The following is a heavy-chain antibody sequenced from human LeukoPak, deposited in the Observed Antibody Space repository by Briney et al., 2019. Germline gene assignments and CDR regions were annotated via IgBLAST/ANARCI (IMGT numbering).Heavy chain of an antibody. D-gene: IGHD3-22*01. CDR2: IRYDGSNK. CDR1: GFTFSSYG. CDR3: AKDPRKSVGYYDSSGSGY. V-gene: IGHV3-30*02. J-gene: IGHJ4*02. Sequence: PGGSLRLSCAASGFTFSSYGMHWVRQAPGKGLEWVAFIRYDGSNKYYADSVKGRFTISRDNSKNTLYLQMNSLRADDTAVYYCAKDPRKSVGYYDSSGSGYWGQGTLVTVSS.